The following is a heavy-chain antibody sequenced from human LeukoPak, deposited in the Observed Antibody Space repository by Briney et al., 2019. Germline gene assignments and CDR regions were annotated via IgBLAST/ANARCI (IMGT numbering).Heavy chain of an antibody. CDR1: GGTFSSYA. J-gene: IGHJ4*02. Sequence: GASVKVSCKASGGTFSSYAISWVRQAPGQGLEWMGGIIPIFGTANYAQKFQGRVTITTDESTSTAYMELSSLRSEDTAVYYCAGGQRAVPTTVTYYFDYWGQGTLVTVSS. CDR2: IIPIFGTA. D-gene: IGHD4-17*01. CDR3: AGGQRAVPTTVTYYFDY. V-gene: IGHV1-69*05.